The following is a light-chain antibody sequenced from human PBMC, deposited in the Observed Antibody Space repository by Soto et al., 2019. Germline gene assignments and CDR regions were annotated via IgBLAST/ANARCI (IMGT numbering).Light chain of an antibody. Sequence: DIQMTQSPSSLSASVGDRLTITCQASHDITSYLNWYQHKPGKAPKLLIYDASILEAGVPPRFSRSGSWTDFTLTIRGLQPEDVSTYYCQHCDYLPIFGPGTTVDFK. J-gene: IGKJ3*01. CDR3: QHCDYLPI. V-gene: IGKV1-33*01. CDR2: DAS. CDR1: HDITSY.